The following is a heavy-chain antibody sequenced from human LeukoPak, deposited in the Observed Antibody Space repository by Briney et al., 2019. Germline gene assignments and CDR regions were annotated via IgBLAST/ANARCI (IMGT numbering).Heavy chain of an antibody. CDR3: ARRNWESGGGFDI. CDR1: GFTFSSYS. J-gene: IGHJ3*02. D-gene: IGHD3-16*01. Sequence: GGSLRLSCAASGFTFSSYSMNWVRQAPGKGLEWVSSISSSSSYIYYADSVKGRFTIPRDNAKNSLYLQMNSLRAEDTAVYYCARRNWESGGGFDIWGQGTMVTVSS. CDR2: ISSSSSYI. V-gene: IGHV3-21*01.